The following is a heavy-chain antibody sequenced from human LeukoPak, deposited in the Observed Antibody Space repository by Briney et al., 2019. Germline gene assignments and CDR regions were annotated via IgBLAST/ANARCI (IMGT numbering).Heavy chain of an antibody. D-gene: IGHD3-9*01. CDR1: GFTFSSYA. V-gene: IGHV3-23*01. CDR2: ISGSGGST. Sequence: GGSLRLSCAASGFTFSSYAMSWVRQAPGKGLEWVSAISGSGGSTYYADSVKGRFTISRDNSKNTLYLQMNSLRAEDTAVYYCAKGTYYDILTGYHYYMDVWGKGTTVTVSS. J-gene: IGHJ6*03. CDR3: AKGTYYDILTGYHYYMDV.